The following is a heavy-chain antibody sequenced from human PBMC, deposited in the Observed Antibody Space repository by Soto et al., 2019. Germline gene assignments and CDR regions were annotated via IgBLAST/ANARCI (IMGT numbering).Heavy chain of an antibody. CDR2: IYYSGST. V-gene: IGHV4-59*08. CDR1: GGSISSYY. Sequence: QVQLQESGPGLVKPSETLSLTCTVSGGSISSYYWSWIRQPPGKGLEWIGYIYYSGSTNYNPSLKSRVTISVDTSKNQFSLKLNSMTAADTAVYYCARHNYGSGSTYFDYWDQGTLVTVSS. J-gene: IGHJ4*02. CDR3: ARHNYGSGSTYFDY. D-gene: IGHD3-10*01.